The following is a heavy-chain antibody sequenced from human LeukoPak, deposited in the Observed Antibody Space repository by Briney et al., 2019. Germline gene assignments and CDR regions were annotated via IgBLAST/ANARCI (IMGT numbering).Heavy chain of an antibody. D-gene: IGHD6-19*01. V-gene: IGHV1-3*01. CDR3: ARGTVAGAGYFDY. Sequence: ASVKVSCKASGYTVTSYAMHWLRQAPGQRLEWMGWINAGNGNTKYSQKFQGRVTITRDTSANTAYMELSSLRSEDTAAYYCARGTVAGAGYFDYWGQGTLVTVSS. J-gene: IGHJ4*02. CDR2: INAGNGNT. CDR1: GYTVTSYA.